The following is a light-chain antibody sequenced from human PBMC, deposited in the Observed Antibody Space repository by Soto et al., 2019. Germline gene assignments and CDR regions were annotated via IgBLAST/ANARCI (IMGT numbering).Light chain of an antibody. J-gene: IGKJ1*01. CDR2: DAS. Sequence: IVLTQSPATLSLSPGERATLSCRASQTVSRYLAWYQQKPGQAPRLLIYDASNRATGIPARFSGSGSGTDFTLTISSLEPEDFAVYYCQQRSNWPPLISFGQGTKVDIK. CDR3: QQRSNWPPLIS. CDR1: QTVSRY. V-gene: IGKV3-11*01.